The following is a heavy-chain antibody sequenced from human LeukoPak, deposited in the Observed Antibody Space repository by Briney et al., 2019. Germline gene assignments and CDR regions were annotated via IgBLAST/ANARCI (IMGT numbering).Heavy chain of an antibody. CDR1: GFTFSSYG. J-gene: IGHJ6*02. CDR3: ARSILFYGMDV. CDR2: IWYDGSNK. V-gene: IGHV3-33*01. Sequence: PGGSLRLSCAASGFTFSSYGMHWVRQATGKGLEWVAVIWYDGSNKYYADSVKGRFTISRDNSKNTLYLQMNSLRAEDTAVYYCARSILFYGMDVWGQGTTVTVSS. D-gene: IGHD2-15*01.